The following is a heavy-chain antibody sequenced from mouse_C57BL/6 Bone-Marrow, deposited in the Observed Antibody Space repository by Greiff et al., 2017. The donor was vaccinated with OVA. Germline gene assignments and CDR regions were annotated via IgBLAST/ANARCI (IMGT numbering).Heavy chain of an antibody. V-gene: IGHV5-6*01. J-gene: IGHJ1*03. Sequence: EVQLVESGGDLVKPGGSLKLSCAASGFTFSSYGMSWVRQTPDKRLEWVATISSGGSYTYYPDSVKGRFTISRDNAKNTLYLQMSSLKSEDTAMYYCARRRGVWGTGTTVTVSS. CDR1: GFTFSSYG. CDR3: ARRRGV. CDR2: ISSGGSYT.